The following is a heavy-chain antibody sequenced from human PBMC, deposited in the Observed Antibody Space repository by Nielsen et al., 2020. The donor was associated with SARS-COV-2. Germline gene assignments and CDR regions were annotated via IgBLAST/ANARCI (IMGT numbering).Heavy chain of an antibody. Sequence: ASVKVSCKASGYTFTSYGISWVRQAPGQGLEWVGWISAYNGNTNYAQKLQGRVTMNTDTSTRTAYMELRSLRSNDTAVYYCARDNPYYDFWSGEDYYYGMDVWGQGTTVTVSS. CDR3: ARDNPYYDFWSGEDYYYGMDV. V-gene: IGHV1-18*01. CDR1: GYTFTSYG. CDR2: ISAYNGNT. J-gene: IGHJ6*02. D-gene: IGHD3-3*01.